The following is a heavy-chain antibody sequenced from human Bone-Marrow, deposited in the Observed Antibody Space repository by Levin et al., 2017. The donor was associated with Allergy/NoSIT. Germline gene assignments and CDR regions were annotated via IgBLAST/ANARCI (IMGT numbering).Heavy chain of an antibody. CDR2: IKRDGSEK. V-gene: IGHV3-7*01. J-gene: IGHJ4*02. Sequence: GESLKISCGVSGFTFSSYWMSWVRQAPGKGLEWVANIKRDGSEKYYADSVKGRFTISRDNAKNSLYLQMNNLRAEDTAVYYCARAPGSRPHDYWGQGTLVAVSS. CDR1: GFTFSSYW. CDR3: ARAPGSRPHDY. D-gene: IGHD6-6*01.